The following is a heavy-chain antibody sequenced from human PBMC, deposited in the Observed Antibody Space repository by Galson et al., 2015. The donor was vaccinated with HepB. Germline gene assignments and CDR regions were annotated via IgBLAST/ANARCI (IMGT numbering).Heavy chain of an antibody. V-gene: IGHV3-11*01. Sequence: SLRLSCAASGFTFSDYYMSWIRQAPGKGLEWVSYISSSGSTIYYADSVKGRFTISRDNAKNSLYLQMNSLRAEDTAVYYCAREGAPRHGEGIVVVPAANNWFDPWGQGTLVTVSS. CDR1: GFTFSDYY. CDR2: ISSSGSTI. CDR3: AREGAPRHGEGIVVVPAANNWFDP. J-gene: IGHJ5*02. D-gene: IGHD2-2*01.